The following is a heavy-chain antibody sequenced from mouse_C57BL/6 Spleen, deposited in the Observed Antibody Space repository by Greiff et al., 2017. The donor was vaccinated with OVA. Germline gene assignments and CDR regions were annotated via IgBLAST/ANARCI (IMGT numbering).Heavy chain of an antibody. J-gene: IGHJ1*03. Sequence: QVQLQQSGAELARPGASVKMSCKASGYTFTSYTMHWVKQRPGQGLEWIGYINPSGGYTKYNQKFKDKATLTVDKSSSTAYMQLSSLTPEDSAFYYCDTPYFGSSHWYIDVWDTGTTVTVST. CDR2: INPSGGYT. CDR1: GYTFTSYT. D-gene: IGHD1-1*01. V-gene: IGHV1-4*01. CDR3: DTPYFGSSHWYIDV.